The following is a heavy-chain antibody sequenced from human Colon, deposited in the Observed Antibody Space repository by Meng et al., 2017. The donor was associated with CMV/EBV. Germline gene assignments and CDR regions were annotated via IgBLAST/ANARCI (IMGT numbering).Heavy chain of an antibody. V-gene: IGHV3-49*04. CDR3: TRTQIIAVPATLDY. Sequence: GGSLRLSCTASGFSFGDYAMSWVRQAPGKGLEWVGFIRGKAHGETTEYAASAKGRFIISRDDSKSIAYLQMNSLKTEDTALYYCTRTQIIAVPATLDYWGQGTLVTVSS. D-gene: IGHD2-2*01. J-gene: IGHJ4*02. CDR1: GFSFGDYA. CDR2: IRGKAHGETT.